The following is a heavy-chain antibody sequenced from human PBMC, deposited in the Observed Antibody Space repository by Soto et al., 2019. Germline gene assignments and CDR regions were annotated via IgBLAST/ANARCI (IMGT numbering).Heavy chain of an antibody. CDR1: GFTFSSYG. Sequence: PGGSLRLSCAASGFTFSSYGMHWVRQAPGKGLEWVAVISYDGSNKYYADSVKGRFTISRDNSKNTLYLQMNSLRAEDTAVYYCAKVGEGSGVLRYFDWLSGSYYYYGMDVWGQGTTVTVSS. J-gene: IGHJ6*02. V-gene: IGHV3-30*18. D-gene: IGHD3-9*01. CDR2: ISYDGSNK. CDR3: AKVGEGSGVLRYFDWLSGSYYYYGMDV.